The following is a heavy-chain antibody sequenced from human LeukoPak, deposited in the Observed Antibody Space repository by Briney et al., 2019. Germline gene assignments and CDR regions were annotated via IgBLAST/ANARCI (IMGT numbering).Heavy chain of an antibody. CDR3: ARYGDYVY. D-gene: IGHD4-17*01. CDR2: IYSGGST. J-gene: IGHJ4*02. V-gene: IGHV3-53*01. CDR1: GFTVGTNY. Sequence: GGSLRLSCAASGFTVGTNYMSWVRQAPGQGLEWVSVIYSGGSTYYADSVKGRFTISRDNSKNTLYLQMNSRRAEDTAVYYCARYGDYVYWGQGTLATVSS.